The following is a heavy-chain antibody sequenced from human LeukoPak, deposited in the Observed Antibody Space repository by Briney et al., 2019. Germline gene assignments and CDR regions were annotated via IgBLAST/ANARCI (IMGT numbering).Heavy chain of an antibody. CDR3: ARDVGWTYGMDV. Sequence: PGGSLRLSCAGSGDSWMHWVRQVPGKGLVWVSRKTDGSSTSYADSVKGRFTISRDNAKNSLYLQMNSLRAEDTAVYYCARDVGWTYGMDVWGQGTTVTVSS. CDR2: KTDGSST. D-gene: IGHD2-2*03. J-gene: IGHJ6*02. V-gene: IGHV3-74*01. CDR1: GDSW.